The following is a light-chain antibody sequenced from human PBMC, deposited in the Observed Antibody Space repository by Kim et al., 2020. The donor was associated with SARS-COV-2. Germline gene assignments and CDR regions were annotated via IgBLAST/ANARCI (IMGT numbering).Light chain of an antibody. Sequence: DIRMTQSPSSLSASVGDRVTITCQASHDISNFLSWYQQKPGKAPKLLIFGASDLDVGVPSRFSGSGSGTHFSFTITSLQPDDFATYYCQQYDSYPFTFGGGTKVDIK. V-gene: IGKV1-33*01. CDR1: HDISNF. CDR3: QQYDSYPFT. CDR2: GAS. J-gene: IGKJ4*01.